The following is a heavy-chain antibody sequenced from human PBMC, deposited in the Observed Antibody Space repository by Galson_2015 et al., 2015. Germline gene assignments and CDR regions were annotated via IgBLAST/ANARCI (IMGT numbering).Heavy chain of an antibody. V-gene: IGHV1-18*04. D-gene: IGHD2-2*01. CDR1: GYTFTSYG. CDR2: ISAYNGNT. CDR3: ARGVEYQLLPEYYYYYYGMDV. Sequence: SVKVSCKASGYTFTSYGISWVRQAPGQGLEWMGWISAYNGNTNYAQKLQGRVTMTTDTSTSTAYMELRSLRSDDTAVYYCARGVEYQLLPEYYYYYYGMDVWGQGTTVTVSS. J-gene: IGHJ6*02.